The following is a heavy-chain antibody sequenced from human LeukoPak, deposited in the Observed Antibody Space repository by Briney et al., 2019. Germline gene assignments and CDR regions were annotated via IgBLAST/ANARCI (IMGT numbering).Heavy chain of an antibody. CDR3: ARDGYCTNGVCYIFDY. CDR2: ISYDGSNK. V-gene: IGHV3-30-3*01. D-gene: IGHD2-8*01. CDR1: GFTFSSYA. J-gene: IGHJ4*02. Sequence: GTSLRLSCAASGFTFSSYAMHWVRQAPGKGLEWVAVISYDGSNKYYADSVKGRFTISRDNSKNTLYLQMNSLRAEDTAVYYCARDGYCTNGVCYIFDYWGQGTLVTVSS.